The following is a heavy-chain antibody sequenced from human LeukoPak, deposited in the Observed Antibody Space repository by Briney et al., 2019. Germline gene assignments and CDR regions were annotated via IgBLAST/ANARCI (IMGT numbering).Heavy chain of an antibody. CDR1: GFTFDDYG. V-gene: IGHV3-20*04. J-gene: IGHJ4*02. CDR2: INWNGGSK. CDR3: ARHLSGITGYTYGRGIDY. D-gene: IGHD5-18*01. Sequence: AGGSLRLSCAASGFTFDDYGMSWVRQAPGKGLEWVSGINWNGGSKGYADSVKGRFTISRDNAKTSLYLQMNSLRAEDTAVYYCARHLSGITGYTYGRGIDYWGQGTLVTVSS.